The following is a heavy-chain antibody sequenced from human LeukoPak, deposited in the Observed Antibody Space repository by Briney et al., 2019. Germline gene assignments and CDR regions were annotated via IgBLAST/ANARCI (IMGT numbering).Heavy chain of an antibody. J-gene: IGHJ6*03. V-gene: IGHV1-2*02. Sequence: ASVKVSCKASGYTFTGYYMHWVRQAPGQGLEWMGWINPNSGGTNYAQKFQGRVTMTRDTSISTAYMELSRLRSDDTAVYYCAKDLSADYYGSGNYYSSYYYMDVWGKGTTVTVSS. D-gene: IGHD3-10*01. CDR2: INPNSGGT. CDR3: AKDLSADYYGSGNYYSSYYYMDV. CDR1: GYTFTGYY.